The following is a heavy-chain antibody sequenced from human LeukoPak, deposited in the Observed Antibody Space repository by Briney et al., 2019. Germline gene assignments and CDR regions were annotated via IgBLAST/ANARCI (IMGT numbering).Heavy chain of an antibody. CDR1: GGTFSSYA. V-gene: IGHV1-69*13. CDR2: IIPIFGTA. D-gene: IGHD6-25*01. J-gene: IGHJ4*02. Sequence: SVKVSCKASGGTFSSYAISWVRQAPGQGLEWMGGIIPIFGTANYAQKFQGRVTITADESTSTAYMELSSLRSEDTAVYYCAREAIAAGKNFDYWGQGTQVTVSS. CDR3: AREAIAAGKNFDY.